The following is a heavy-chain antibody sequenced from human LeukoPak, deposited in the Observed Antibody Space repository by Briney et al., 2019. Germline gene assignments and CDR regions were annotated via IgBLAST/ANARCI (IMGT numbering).Heavy chain of an antibody. D-gene: IGHD5-24*01. CDR1: GFTFSSYD. CDR2: ISNGGSTL. Sequence: AGSLRLSCAASGFTFSSYDMNWVRQAPGKGLEWVAYISNGGSTLYYAESVKGRFTISRDSAENSLYLQMNSLRAEDTAVYYCARVRDGSQDYWGQGTLVTVSS. J-gene: IGHJ4*02. CDR3: ARVRDGSQDY. V-gene: IGHV3-48*03.